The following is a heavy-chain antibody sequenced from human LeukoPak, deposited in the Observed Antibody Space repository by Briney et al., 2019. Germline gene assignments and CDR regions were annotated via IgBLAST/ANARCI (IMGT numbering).Heavy chain of an antibody. D-gene: IGHD2-15*01. CDR2: IYYSGST. V-gene: IGHV4-31*03. J-gene: IGHJ6*02. Sequence: SQTLSLTCTVSGGSIRSGGYYWSWIRQHPGKGLEWIGYIYYSGSTYYNPSLKSRVTISVDTTKNQFSLKLSSVTAADTAVYYCARDWRYCSGGSCYFHGMDVWGQGTTVTAFS. CDR1: GGSIRSGGYY. CDR3: ARDWRYCSGGSCYFHGMDV.